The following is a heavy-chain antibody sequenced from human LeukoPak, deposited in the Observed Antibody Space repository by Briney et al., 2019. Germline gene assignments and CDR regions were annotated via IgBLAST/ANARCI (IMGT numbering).Heavy chain of an antibody. J-gene: IGHJ4*02. V-gene: IGHV1-46*01. Sequence: ASVKVSCKASGGTFSSYAISWVRQAPGQGLEWMGIINPSGGSTSYAQKFQGRVTMTRDTSTSTVYMELSSLRSEDTAVYYCARVVGAKGGFDYWGQGTLVTVSS. D-gene: IGHD1-26*01. CDR2: INPSGGST. CDR3: ARVVGAKGGFDY. CDR1: GGTFSSYA.